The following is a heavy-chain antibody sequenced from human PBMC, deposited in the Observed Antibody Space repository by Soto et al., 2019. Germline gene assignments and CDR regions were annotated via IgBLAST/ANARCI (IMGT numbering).Heavy chain of an antibody. CDR2: IYYSGST. CDR1: GGSISSGGYY. Sequence: SETLSLTCTVSGGSISSGGYYWSWIRQHPGKGLEWIGYIYYSGSTYYNPSLKSRVTISVDTSKNQFSLKLSSVTAADTAVYYCARGAQTRSDVFDIWGQGTMVTVSS. CDR3: ARGAQTRSDVFDI. D-gene: IGHD1-7*01. J-gene: IGHJ3*02. V-gene: IGHV4-31*03.